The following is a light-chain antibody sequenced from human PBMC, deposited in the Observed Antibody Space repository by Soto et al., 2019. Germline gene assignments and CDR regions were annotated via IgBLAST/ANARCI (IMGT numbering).Light chain of an antibody. Sequence: QSALTQPPSASGSPGQSITISCTGTSSDVGGYNYVSWYQQHPGKVPKLMIYEVNKRPSGVPDRFSGSKSGNTASLTVSGLQAEDEADYYYSSYRGSNNMVFGGGTKLTVL. CDR2: EVN. J-gene: IGLJ2*01. CDR1: SSDVGGYNY. V-gene: IGLV2-8*01. CDR3: SSYRGSNNMV.